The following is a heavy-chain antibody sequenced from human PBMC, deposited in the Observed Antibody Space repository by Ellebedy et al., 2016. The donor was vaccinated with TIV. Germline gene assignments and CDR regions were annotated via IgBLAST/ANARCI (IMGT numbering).Heavy chain of an antibody. V-gene: IGHV3-30-3*01. J-gene: IGHJ4*02. CDR3: ATLGVFLGY. Sequence: SCXASGGTFSSYAMHWVRQAPGKGLEWVAVISYDGSNKYYADSVKGRFTISRDNSKNTLYLQMNSLRAEDTAVYYCATLGVFLGYWGQGTLVTVSS. CDR1: GGTFSSYA. CDR2: ISYDGSNK. D-gene: IGHD2/OR15-2a*01.